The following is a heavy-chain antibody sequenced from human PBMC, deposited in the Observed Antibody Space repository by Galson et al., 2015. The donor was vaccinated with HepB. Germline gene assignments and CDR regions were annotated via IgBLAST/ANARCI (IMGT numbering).Heavy chain of an antibody. CDR2: FTDYDAYT. V-gene: IGHV3-23*01. CDR1: GFTFSSYV. CDR3: AKSKLYNSSCPTFDH. J-gene: IGHJ4*02. Sequence: SLRLSCAASGFTFSSYVMSWVRQAPGKGLQWVSGFTDYDAYTTYADSVKGRFTISRDNSKNTLYLQMNSLKAEDTALYYCAKSKLYNSSCPTFDHWGQGTPVTISS. D-gene: IGHD3-10*01.